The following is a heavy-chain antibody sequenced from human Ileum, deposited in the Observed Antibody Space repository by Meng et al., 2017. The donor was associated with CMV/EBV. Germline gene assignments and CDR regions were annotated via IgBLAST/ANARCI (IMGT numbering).Heavy chain of an antibody. CDR2: ISTSGSD. V-gene: IGHV4-4*07. CDR3: ARSGLRGIYVDY. J-gene: IGHJ4*02. CDR1: GDFANTFY. D-gene: IGHD4-17*01. Sequence: SGPGLVKPSEPLSLTCTVSGDFANTFYWSWSRQPAGKELQWIGRISTSGSDNYNPSLKSRVTMSVDTSKKQFSLKLSSVTAADTAVYYCARSGLRGIYVDYWGQGTLVTVSS.